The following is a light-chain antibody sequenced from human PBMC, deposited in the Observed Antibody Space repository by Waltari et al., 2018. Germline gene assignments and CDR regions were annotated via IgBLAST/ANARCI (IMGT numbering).Light chain of an antibody. J-gene: IGKJ2*01. CDR2: AAT. CDR1: QTISRY. CDR3: QQSYSTPRT. V-gene: IGKV1-39*01. Sequence: DVQMTQSPSSLSASVGDTVTITCRASQTISRYLNWYQQQPGKAPKLLIYAATTLHSEVPSRFTGSGSGTDFTLTISSVQPEDFATYYCQQSYSTPRTFGQGTKLDIK.